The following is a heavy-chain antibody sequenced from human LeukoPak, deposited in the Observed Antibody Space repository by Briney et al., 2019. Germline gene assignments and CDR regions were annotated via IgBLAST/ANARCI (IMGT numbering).Heavy chain of an antibody. Sequence: GASVKVSCKASGYTFSYYGITWVRQAPGQGLEWMGWISGYNGNTNFAQELQGRVSMTTDTSTYTSDMELRSLRSDDTAVYYCARSLGDSSGYYPLPFDYWGQGTLVIVSS. CDR1: GYTFSYYG. CDR2: ISGYNGNT. CDR3: ARSLGDSSGYYPLPFDY. V-gene: IGHV1-18*01. J-gene: IGHJ4*02. D-gene: IGHD3-22*01.